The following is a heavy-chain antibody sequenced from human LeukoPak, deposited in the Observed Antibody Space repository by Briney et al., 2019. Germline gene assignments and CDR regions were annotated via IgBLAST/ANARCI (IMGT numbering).Heavy chain of an antibody. D-gene: IGHD3-16*01. CDR1: GFTFSSYS. J-gene: IGHJ2*01. V-gene: IGHV3-21*01. CDR3: ARDGGTDTHDWYFDL. Sequence: GGSLRLSCAASGFTFSSYSMNWVRQAPGKRLEWVPSISSSSSYIYYADSVKGRFTISRDNAKNSLYLQMNSLRAEDTAVYYCARDGGTDTHDWYFDLWGRGTQVTVSS. CDR2: ISSSSSYI.